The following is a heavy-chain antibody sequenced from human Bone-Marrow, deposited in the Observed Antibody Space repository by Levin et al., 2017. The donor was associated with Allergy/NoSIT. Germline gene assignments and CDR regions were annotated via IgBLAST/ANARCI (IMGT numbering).Heavy chain of an antibody. V-gene: IGHV3-23*01. CDR2: ISGSGGNT. Sequence: GGSLRLSCAASGFIFSNYAMNWVRKAPGKGLEWVSQISGSGGNTHYADSVKGRFTFSRDNSKNTLYLQMNSLRAEDTAVYYCAGYDTSAYHSPFDYWGQGTLVTVSS. J-gene: IGHJ4*02. CDR1: GFIFSNYA. D-gene: IGHD3-22*01. CDR3: AGYDTSAYHSPFDY.